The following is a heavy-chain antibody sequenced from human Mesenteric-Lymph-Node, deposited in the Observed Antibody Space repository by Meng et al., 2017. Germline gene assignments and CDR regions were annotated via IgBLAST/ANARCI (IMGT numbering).Heavy chain of an antibody. CDR3: ARRRGGSGRDC. J-gene: IGHJ4*02. Sequence: QVQVQELGPGLVKPSETLSLTCTVSGGSISSNGYYWDWVRQPPGKGLEWIGAIYHSGSTSYNPSLQSRVTMFVDTSKNQFSLMLTSVTATDTAVYYCARRRGGSGRDCWGQGTLVTVSS. D-gene: IGHD3-10*01. CDR1: GGSISSNGYY. V-gene: IGHV4-39*01. CDR2: IYHSGST.